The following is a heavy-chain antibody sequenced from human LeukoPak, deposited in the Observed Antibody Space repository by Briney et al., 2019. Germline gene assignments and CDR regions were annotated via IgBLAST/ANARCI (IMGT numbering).Heavy chain of an antibody. V-gene: IGHV1-46*01. CDR3: ARERGGHYYDY. J-gene: IGHJ4*02. CDR2: INPSGGST. CDR1: GYTFTSYY. Sequence: GASVTVSCKTSGYTFTSYYMHWVRQAPGQGLEWMGIINPSGGSTSYAQKFQGRVTMTRDTSTSTVYMELSSLRSEDTAVYYCARERGGHYYDYWGQGTLVTASS. D-gene: IGHD3-16*01.